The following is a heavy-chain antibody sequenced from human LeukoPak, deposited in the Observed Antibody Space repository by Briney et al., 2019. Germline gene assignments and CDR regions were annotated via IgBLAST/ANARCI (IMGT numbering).Heavy chain of an antibody. D-gene: IGHD3-22*01. CDR2: INPSGGST. J-gene: IGHJ4*02. CDR3: ARGGLTYYYDSSGPDY. CDR1: GYTFTSYY. V-gene: IGHV1-46*01. Sequence: ASVKVSCKASGYTFTSYYMHWVRQAPGQGLEWMGIINPSGGSTSYAQKFQGRVTMTRDTSTSTVYMELSSLRSEDTAVYYRARGGLTYYYDSSGPDYWGQGTLVTVSS.